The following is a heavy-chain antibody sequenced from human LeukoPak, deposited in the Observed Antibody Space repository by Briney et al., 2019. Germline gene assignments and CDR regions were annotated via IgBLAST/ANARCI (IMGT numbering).Heavy chain of an antibody. Sequence: GGSLRLSCAASGFTVSSNYMSWVRQAPGKGLEWVSVIYSGGSTYYADSVKGRFTISRDNSKNTLYLQMNSLRAEDTAVYYCAGRIAVATYYGMDVWGQGTTVTVSS. CDR3: AGRIAVATYYGMDV. J-gene: IGHJ6*02. D-gene: IGHD6-19*01. CDR2: IYSGGST. V-gene: IGHV3-53*01. CDR1: GFTVSSNY.